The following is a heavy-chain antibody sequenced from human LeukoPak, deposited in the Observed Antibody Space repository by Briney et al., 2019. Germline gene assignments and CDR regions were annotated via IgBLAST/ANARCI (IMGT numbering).Heavy chain of an antibody. J-gene: IGHJ4*02. V-gene: IGHV4-38-2*02. CDR2: IYHSGST. CDR1: GYSISSGYY. CDR3: ARAPDT. D-gene: IGHD3-9*01. Sequence: SETLSLTCTVSGYSISSGYYWGWIRQPPGKGLEWIGSIYHSGSTYYNPSLKSRVTISVDTSKNQFSLKLSSVTAADTAVYYCARAPDTWGQGTLVTVSS.